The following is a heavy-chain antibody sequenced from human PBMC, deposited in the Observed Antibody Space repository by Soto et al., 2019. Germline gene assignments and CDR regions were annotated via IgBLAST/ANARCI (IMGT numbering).Heavy chain of an antibody. D-gene: IGHD6-13*01. CDR2: IYPGDSKT. CDR1: GFSFTTYW. CDR3: ARTSAAGKYYYGMDV. Sequence: GESLKISCKGSGFSFTTYWIAGVRQMPGKGLEWMGIIYPGDSKTTYSPSFQGQVTISADKSISTAYLQWSSLKASDTAMYYCARTSAAGKYYYGMDVWGQGTTVTVSS. V-gene: IGHV5-51*01. J-gene: IGHJ6*02.